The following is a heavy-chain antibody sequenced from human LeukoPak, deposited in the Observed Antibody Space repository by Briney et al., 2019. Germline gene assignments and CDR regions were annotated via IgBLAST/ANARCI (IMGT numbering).Heavy chain of an antibody. CDR1: GFTFSSYS. CDR2: ISSSSSYI. J-gene: IGHJ4*02. Sequence: GGSLRLSCAASGFTFSSYSMNWVRRAPGKGLEWVSSISSSSSYIYYADSVKGRFTISRDNAKNSLYLQMNSLRAEDTAVYYCARGGSGSYYRLDYWGQGTLVTVSS. CDR3: ARGGSGSYYRLDY. V-gene: IGHV3-21*01. D-gene: IGHD3-10*01.